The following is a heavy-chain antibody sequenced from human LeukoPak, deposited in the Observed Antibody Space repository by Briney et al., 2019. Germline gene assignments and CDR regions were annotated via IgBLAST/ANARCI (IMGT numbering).Heavy chain of an antibody. D-gene: IGHD3-3*01. Sequence: SETLSLTCTVSGGSISSYYWSWIRQPAGKGLEWIGRIYTSGSTNYNPSLKSRVTMSVDTSKNQFSLKLSSVTAADTVVYYCARDFSYYDFWSGYYNAGSNWFDPWGQGTLVTVSS. CDR2: IYTSGST. J-gene: IGHJ5*02. V-gene: IGHV4-4*07. CDR1: GGSISSYY. CDR3: ARDFSYYDFWSGYYNAGSNWFDP.